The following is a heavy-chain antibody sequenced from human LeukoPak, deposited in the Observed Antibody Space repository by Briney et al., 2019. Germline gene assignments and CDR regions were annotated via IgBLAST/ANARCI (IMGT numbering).Heavy chain of an antibody. D-gene: IGHD6-6*01. V-gene: IGHV3-30*04. CDR1: GFTFSSYA. CDR3: AKVTKYSSSSGPNNNNDY. J-gene: IGHJ4*02. Sequence: PGRSLRLSCAASGFTFSSYAMHWVRQAPGKGLEWVAVISYDGSNKYYADSVKGRFTISRDNSKNTLSLQMNSLRAEDTAVYYCAKVTKYSSSSGPNNNNDYWGQGTLVAVSS. CDR2: ISYDGSNK.